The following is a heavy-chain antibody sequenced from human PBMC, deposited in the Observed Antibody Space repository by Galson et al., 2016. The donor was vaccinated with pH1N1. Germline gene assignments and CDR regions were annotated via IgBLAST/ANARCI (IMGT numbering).Heavy chain of an antibody. CDR3: ARHDGDFVRSLYFDY. J-gene: IGHJ4*02. CDR2: IYPSDSDT. D-gene: IGHD4-17*01. V-gene: IGHV5-51*01. Sequence: QSGAEVTKPGDSLKISCQGSGYSFATYWVGWVRQMPGKGLEWVGIIYPSDSDTRYNPSFRGRVTISVDKSINTAYLQWSSLKASDAAMYYCARHDGDFVRSLYFDYWGQGALITVSS. CDR1: GYSFATYW.